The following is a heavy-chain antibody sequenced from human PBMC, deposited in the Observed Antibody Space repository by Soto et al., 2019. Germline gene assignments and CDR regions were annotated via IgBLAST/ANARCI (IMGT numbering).Heavy chain of an antibody. V-gene: IGHV1-18*01. CDR1: GYTFTSYG. CDR2: ISAYNGNT. D-gene: IGHD3-16*02. CDR3: ARDHPITFGGVIVYPPFDY. Sequence: QVQLVQSGAEVKKPGASVKVSCKASGYTFTSYGISWVRQAPGQGLEWMGWISAYNGNTNYAQKLQGRVTMTTDTSTSTAYMELRSLRSDDTAVYYCARDHPITFGGVIVYPPFDYWGQGALVTVSS. J-gene: IGHJ4*02.